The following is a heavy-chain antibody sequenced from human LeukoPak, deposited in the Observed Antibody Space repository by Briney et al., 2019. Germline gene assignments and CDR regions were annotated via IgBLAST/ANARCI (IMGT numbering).Heavy chain of an antibody. CDR1: GFTFDDYG. V-gene: IGHV3-20*04. CDR2: INWNGGST. J-gene: IGHJ3*02. D-gene: IGHD2-15*01. Sequence: PGGSLRLSCAASGFTFDDYGMSWVRQAPGKGLEWVSGINWNGGSTGYADSVKGRFTISRDNAKNSLYLQMNSLRAEDTALYYCARDRGARYCSGGSSFLCDAFDIWGQGTMVTVSS. CDR3: ARDRGARYCSGGSSFLCDAFDI.